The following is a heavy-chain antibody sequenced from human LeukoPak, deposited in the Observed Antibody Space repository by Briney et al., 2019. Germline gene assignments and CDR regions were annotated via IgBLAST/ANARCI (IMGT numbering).Heavy chain of an antibody. D-gene: IGHD6-13*01. V-gene: IGHV3-9*01. CDR2: ISWNSGSI. J-gene: IGHJ4*02. Sequence: PGRSLRLSCAASGFTFDDYAMHWVRQAPGKGLEWVSGISWNSGSIGYADSAKGRFTISRDNAKNSLYLQMNSLRAEDTALYYCAKDKTGYSSRWMFDYWGKGTLVTVSS. CDR3: AKDKTGYSSRWMFDY. CDR1: GFTFDDYA.